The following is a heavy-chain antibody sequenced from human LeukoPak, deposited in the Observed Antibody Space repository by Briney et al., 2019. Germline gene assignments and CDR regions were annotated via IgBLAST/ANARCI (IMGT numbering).Heavy chain of an antibody. CDR2: IYTSGST. Sequence: SVLLSLTCIDSGGCIGRYYRCWIWQPAGKRLEWIGRIYTSGSTNYNPSLKSRVTMSVDTSKNQFSLKLSSVTAADTAVYYCARDRLMGPGGYHYYYYYMDVWGKGTTVTVSS. CDR3: ARDRLMGPGGYHYYYYYMDV. V-gene: IGHV4-4*07. J-gene: IGHJ6*03. CDR1: GGCIGRYY. D-gene: IGHD2-8*01.